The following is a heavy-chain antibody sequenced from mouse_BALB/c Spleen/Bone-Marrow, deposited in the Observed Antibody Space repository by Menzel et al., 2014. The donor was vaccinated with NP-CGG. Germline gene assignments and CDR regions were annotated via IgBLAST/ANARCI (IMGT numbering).Heavy chain of an antibody. CDR1: GFNIKDTY. CDR3: ARGHGYYVGYYFDN. D-gene: IGHD2-3*01. Sequence: EVQVVESGAEPVKPGASVKLSCTASGFNIKDTYMHWVKQRPEQGLEWIGRIDPANGKTKYDPKFQGKATITADTSSNAAYLQLSSLTSEDTAVYYCARGHGYYVGYYFDNWGQGTTLTVSS. CDR2: IDPANGKT. V-gene: IGHV14-3*02. J-gene: IGHJ2*01.